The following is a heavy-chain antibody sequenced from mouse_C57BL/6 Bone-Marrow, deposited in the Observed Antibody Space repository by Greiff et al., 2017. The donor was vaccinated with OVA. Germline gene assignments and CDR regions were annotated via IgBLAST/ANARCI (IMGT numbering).Heavy chain of an antibody. CDR2: IDPETGGT. V-gene: IGHV1-15*01. CDR3: TRRYGYPYYAMDY. Sequence: VKLQESGAELVRPGASVTLSCKASGYTFPDYEMHWVKQTPVHGLEWIGAIDPETGGTAYNQKFKGKAILTADKSSSTAYMELRSLTSEDSAVYYCTRRYGYPYYAMDYWGQGTSVTVSS. D-gene: IGHD2-2*01. CDR1: GYTFPDYE. J-gene: IGHJ4*01.